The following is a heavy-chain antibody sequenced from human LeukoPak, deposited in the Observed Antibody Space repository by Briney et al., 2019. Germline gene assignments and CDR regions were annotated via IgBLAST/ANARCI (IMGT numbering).Heavy chain of an antibody. V-gene: IGHV1-24*01. D-gene: IGHD3-3*01. Sequence: ASVKVSCKVSGYTLTELSMHWVRQAPGKGPEWMGGFDPEDGETIYAQKFQGRVTMTEDTSTDTAYMELSSLRSEDTAVYYCATRSGTIFRVVIPSDYWGQGTLVTVSS. CDR3: ATRSGTIFRVVIPSDY. CDR2: FDPEDGET. J-gene: IGHJ4*02. CDR1: GYTLTELS.